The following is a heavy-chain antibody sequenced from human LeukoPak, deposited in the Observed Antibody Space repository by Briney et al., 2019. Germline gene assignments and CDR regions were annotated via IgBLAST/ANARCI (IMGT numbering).Heavy chain of an antibody. V-gene: IGHV1-69*13. D-gene: IGHD3-22*01. Sequence: ASVKVSCKASGGTFSSYAISWVRQAPGQGLEWMGGIIPIFGTANCAQKFQGRVTITADESTSTAYMELSSLRSEDTAVYYCARDGGPYYYDSSGYTLDYWGQGTLVTVSS. J-gene: IGHJ4*02. CDR1: GGTFSSYA. CDR2: IIPIFGTA. CDR3: ARDGGPYYYDSSGYTLDY.